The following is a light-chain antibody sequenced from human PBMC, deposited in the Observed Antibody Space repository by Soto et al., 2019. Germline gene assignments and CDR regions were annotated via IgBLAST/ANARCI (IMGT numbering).Light chain of an antibody. CDR2: AAS. Sequence: DIQMTQSPSSLSAFVGDRVTITCRASQSISSYLNWYQQKLGKAPKLLIYAASNLQSGVPSRFRGSGSGTDFNLTISSLQPEDFATYYCQQSYSAPCTFGQGTRLEIK. CDR1: QSISSY. V-gene: IGKV1-39*01. J-gene: IGKJ5*01. CDR3: QQSYSAPCT.